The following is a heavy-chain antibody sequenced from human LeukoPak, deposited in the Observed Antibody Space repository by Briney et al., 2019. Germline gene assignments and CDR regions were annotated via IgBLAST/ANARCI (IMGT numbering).Heavy chain of an antibody. CDR3: ARDLSSYYDSSGYAHEY. CDR2: ISYDGSNK. CDR1: GFTFSSYA. D-gene: IGHD3-22*01. Sequence: PGGSLRLSCAASGFTFSSYAMHWVRQAPGKGLEWVAVISYDGSNKYYADSVKGRFTISRDNSKNTLYLQMNSLRAEDTAVYYCARDLSSYYDSSGYAHEYWGQGTLVTVSS. J-gene: IGHJ4*02. V-gene: IGHV3-30-3*01.